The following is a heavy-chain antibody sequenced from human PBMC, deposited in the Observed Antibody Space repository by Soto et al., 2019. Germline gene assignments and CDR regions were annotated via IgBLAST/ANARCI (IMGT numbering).Heavy chain of an antibody. CDR3: AKVGDFWSGYYLTNFDY. Sequence: PGGSLRLSCASSGFTFSSYAMSWVRQAPGKGLEWVSAISGSGGSTYYADSVKGRFTISRDNSKNTLYLQMNSLRAEDTAVYYCAKVGDFWSGYYLTNFDYWGKGTLVTVSS. CDR2: ISGSGGST. CDR1: GFTFSSYA. D-gene: IGHD3-3*01. J-gene: IGHJ4*02. V-gene: IGHV3-23*01.